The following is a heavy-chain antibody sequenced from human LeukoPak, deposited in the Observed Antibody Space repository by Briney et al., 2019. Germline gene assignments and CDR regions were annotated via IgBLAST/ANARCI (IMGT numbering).Heavy chain of an antibody. CDR3: ARGYYYGSGSYYRLYYFDY. J-gene: IGHJ4*02. CDR2: TYYRSKWYN. Sequence: SQTLSLTCAISGDRVSSSSGAWNWIRQSPSRGLEWLGRTYYRSKWYNDYALSVKSRLTTNPDTSKNHFSLHLNSVTPEDTAVYYCARGYYYGSGSYYRLYYFDYWGQGTLVTVSS. CDR1: GDRVSSSSGA. D-gene: IGHD3-10*01. V-gene: IGHV6-1*01.